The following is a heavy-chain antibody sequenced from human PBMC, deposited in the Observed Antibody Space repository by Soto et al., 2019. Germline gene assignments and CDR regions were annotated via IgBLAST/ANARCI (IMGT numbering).Heavy chain of an antibody. CDR2: ISPSGTT. V-gene: IGHV4-34*01. CDR1: SGSLSGYY. J-gene: IGHJ4*02. CDR3: ARAPKVSGSAQTRPDF. Sequence: SETLSLTCSLYSGSLSGYYWGWIRQPPVKGLEWIGEISPSGTTNYSPSLKSRVSISVDTSKNQFSLNLTSLTAADTAVYYCARAPKVSGSAQTRPDFWGQGSLVTVSS. D-gene: IGHD6-6*01.